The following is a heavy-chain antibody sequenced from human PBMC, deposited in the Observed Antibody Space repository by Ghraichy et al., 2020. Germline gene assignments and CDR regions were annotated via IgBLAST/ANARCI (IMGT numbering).Heavy chain of an antibody. V-gene: IGHV4-59*03. J-gene: IGHJ4*02. CDR2: GHYSGST. D-gene: IGHD3-10*01. Sequence: SETLSLTCTVSGGSMNSYYWSWIRQPPGKGLEWIGYGHYSGSTNYKPSLRGRVSISVDTSKNQFSLELTSVTAADTAVYYCASVYGSGTYYLDYWGQGILVTVAS. CDR3: ASVYGSGTYYLDY. CDR1: GGSMNSYY.